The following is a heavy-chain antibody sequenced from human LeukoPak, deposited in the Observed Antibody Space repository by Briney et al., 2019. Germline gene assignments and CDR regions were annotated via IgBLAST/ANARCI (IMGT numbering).Heavy chain of an antibody. CDR2: IIRSSSTI. V-gene: IGHV3-48*01. CDR1: GFTFSNYS. CDR3: ARAKRNGFDI. Sequence: GGSLRLSCAASGFTFSNYSMNWVRQAPGKGLEWVSYIIRSSSTIYYADSVKGRFTISRDNAKDSLYLQMNSLRAEDTAVYYCARAKRNGFDIWGQGTMVTVSS. J-gene: IGHJ3*02.